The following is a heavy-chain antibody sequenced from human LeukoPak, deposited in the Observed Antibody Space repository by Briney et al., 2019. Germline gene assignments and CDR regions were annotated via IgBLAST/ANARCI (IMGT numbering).Heavy chain of an antibody. CDR3: ANSFGDYGFVKAFDI. CDR2: ISTSSTTI. J-gene: IGHJ3*02. V-gene: IGHV3-48*01. D-gene: IGHD4-17*01. Sequence: GRSLRLSCAASGFTFSSYTMNWVRQAPGKGLEWISYISTSSTTISYADSVKGRFTISRDNAKNRLYLQMNSLRADDTAVYYCANSFGDYGFVKAFDIWGQGTMVTVSS. CDR1: GFTFSSYT.